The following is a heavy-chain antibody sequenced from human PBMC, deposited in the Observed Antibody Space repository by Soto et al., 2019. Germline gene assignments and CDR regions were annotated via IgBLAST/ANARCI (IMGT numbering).Heavy chain of an antibody. CDR1: GYTFTSYG. V-gene: IGHV1-18*04. Sequence: GASVKVSCKASGYTFTSYGISWVRQAPGQGLEWMGWISAYNGNTNYAQKLQGRVTMTTDTSTSTAYMELRSLRSDDTAVYYCAKALQDYYDSSGYFWWFDPWGQGTLVTV. CDR3: AKALQDYYDSSGYFWWFDP. J-gene: IGHJ5*02. CDR2: ISAYNGNT. D-gene: IGHD3-22*01.